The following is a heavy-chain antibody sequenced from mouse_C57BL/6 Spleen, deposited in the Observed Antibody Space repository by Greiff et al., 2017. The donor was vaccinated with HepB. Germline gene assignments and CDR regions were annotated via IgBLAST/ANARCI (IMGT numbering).Heavy chain of an antibody. J-gene: IGHJ2*01. CDR2: IYPGDGDT. V-gene: IGHV1-80*01. CDR1: GYAFSSYW. CDR3: ARHLYYGNYSGY. D-gene: IGHD2-1*01. Sequence: VKLQESGAELVKPGASVKISCKASGYAFSSYWMNWVKQRPGKGLEWIGQIYPGDGDTNYNGKFKGKATLTADKSSSTAYMQLSSLTSEDSAVYFGARHLYYGNYSGYWGQGTTLTVSS.